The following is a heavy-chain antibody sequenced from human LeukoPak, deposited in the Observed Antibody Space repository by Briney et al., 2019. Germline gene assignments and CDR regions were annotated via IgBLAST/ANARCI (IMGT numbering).Heavy chain of an antibody. D-gene: IGHD6-13*01. CDR1: GGSISSSSYY. Sequence: SETLSLTCTVSGGSISSSSYYWGWIRQPPGKGLEWIGRIYYSGSTYYNPSLKSRVTISVDTSKNQFSLKLSSVTAADTAVYYCARDLISSIAAAGLDYWGQGTLVTVSS. CDR2: IYYSGST. CDR3: ARDLISSIAAAGLDY. V-gene: IGHV4-39*02. J-gene: IGHJ4*02.